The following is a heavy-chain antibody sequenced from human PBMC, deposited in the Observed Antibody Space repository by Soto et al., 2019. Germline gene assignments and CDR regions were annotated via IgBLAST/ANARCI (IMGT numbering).Heavy chain of an antibody. CDR3: ARVRFAYYYDSSGYLFDY. CDR1: GYTFTSYG. Sequence: QVQLVQSGAEVKKPGASVKVSCKASGYTFTSYGISWVRQAPGQGLEWMGWISAYNGNTNYAQKLQGRVTMTTDTSTSTAYMELRSLRSDDTAVYYCARVRFAYYYDSSGYLFDYWAQGTLVTVSS. J-gene: IGHJ4*02. V-gene: IGHV1-18*01. CDR2: ISAYNGNT. D-gene: IGHD3-22*01.